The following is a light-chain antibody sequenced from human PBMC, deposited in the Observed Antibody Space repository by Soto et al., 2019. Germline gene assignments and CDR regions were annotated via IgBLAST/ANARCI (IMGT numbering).Light chain of an antibody. CDR2: AAS. J-gene: IGKJ3*01. V-gene: IGKV1-8*01. Sequence: AIQVTQSPSSLSASTGDRVTITCRASQGISSYLAWYQQKPGKAPKLLIYAASTLQSGVPSGFSGSGSGTDFTLTISCLQSEDFATYYCQQYYSYPRTFGPGTKVDIK. CDR3: QQYYSYPRT. CDR1: QGISSY.